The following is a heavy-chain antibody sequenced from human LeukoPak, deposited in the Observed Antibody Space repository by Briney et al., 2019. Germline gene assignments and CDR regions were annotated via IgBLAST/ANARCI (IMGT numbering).Heavy chain of an antibody. Sequence: ASVKVSCKVSGYTLTELSMHWVRQAPGKGLEWMGGFDPEDGETIYAQKFQGRVTMTEDTSTDTAYMELTRLRSDDTAVYYCAREKYDGKSWDSWGQGTLVTVSS. CDR2: FDPEDGET. CDR1: GYTLTELS. J-gene: IGHJ4*02. V-gene: IGHV1-24*01. CDR3: AREKYDGKSWDS. D-gene: IGHD4-23*01.